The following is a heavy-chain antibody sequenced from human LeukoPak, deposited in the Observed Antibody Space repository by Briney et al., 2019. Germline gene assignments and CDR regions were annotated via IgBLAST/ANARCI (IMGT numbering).Heavy chain of an antibody. CDR2: ISAYNGNT. CDR3: ARDAGKQWLAYYFDY. Sequence: ASVKVSCKASGYTFTSYGISWVRQAPGQGLEWMGWISAYNGNTNYAQKLQGRVTMTTDTSTSTAYMELRSLRSEDTAVYYCARDAGKQWLAYYFDYWGQGTLVTVSS. D-gene: IGHD6-19*01. J-gene: IGHJ4*02. CDR1: GYTFTSYG. V-gene: IGHV1-18*01.